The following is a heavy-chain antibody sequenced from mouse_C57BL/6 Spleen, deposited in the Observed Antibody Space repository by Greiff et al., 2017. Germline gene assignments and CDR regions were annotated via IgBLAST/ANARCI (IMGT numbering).Heavy chain of an antibody. D-gene: IGHD2-1*01. CDR2: IDPENGDT. CDR3: TTWGNYYAMDY. J-gene: IGHJ4*01. CDR1: GFNIKDDY. Sequence: EVQLVESGAELVRPGASVTLSCTASGFNIKDDYMHWVKQRPEQGLEWIGWIDPENGDTEYASKFQGKATITADTSSNTAYLQLSSLTSEDTAVYYCTTWGNYYAMDYWGQGTSVTVSS. V-gene: IGHV14-4*01.